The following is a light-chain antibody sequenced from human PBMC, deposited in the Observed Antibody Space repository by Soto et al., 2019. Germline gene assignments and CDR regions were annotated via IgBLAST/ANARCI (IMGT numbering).Light chain of an antibody. CDR2: CAS. CDR1: QSVLYSSNNKNY. CDR3: QQYESTPPT. Sequence: DIVMTQSPDSLAVSLGERATINCKSSQSVLYSSNNKNYLAWYQQRPGQPPKLLIYCASTRESGVPDRFSGSGSGTDFTLTITSLQAEDVAVYYCQQYESTPPTFGPGTKLEIK. V-gene: IGKV4-1*01. J-gene: IGKJ2*01.